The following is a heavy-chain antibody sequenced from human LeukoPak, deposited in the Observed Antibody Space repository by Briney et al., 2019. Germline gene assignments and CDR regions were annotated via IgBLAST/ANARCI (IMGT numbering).Heavy chain of an antibody. CDR1: GYTFTSYD. V-gene: IGHV1-8*01. D-gene: IGHD1-26*01. J-gene: IGHJ1*01. CDR3: ARGPSQAETKWELEGYFQH. CDR2: MNPNSGNT. Sequence: ASVKVSCKASGYTFTSYDINWVRQATGQGLEWMGWMNPNSGNTGYAQKFQGRVTMTRNTSISTAYMELSSLRSEDTAVYYCARGPSQAETKWELEGYFQHWGQGTLVTVSS.